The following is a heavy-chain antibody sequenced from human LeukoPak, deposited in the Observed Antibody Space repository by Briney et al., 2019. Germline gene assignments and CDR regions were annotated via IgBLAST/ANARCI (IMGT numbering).Heavy chain of an antibody. CDR1: GFTFRNHG. D-gene: IGHD6-19*01. Sequence: GRSLRLSCAASGFTFRNHGLHWVRQAPGKGLEWVAVMWSDRDDQYYADSVKGRFTISRDNSKNTLYLQMNSLRAEDTAVYYCARAITPVDPLDYWGQGTLVTVSS. J-gene: IGHJ4*02. CDR2: MWSDRDDQ. V-gene: IGHV3-33*01. CDR3: ARAITPVDPLDY.